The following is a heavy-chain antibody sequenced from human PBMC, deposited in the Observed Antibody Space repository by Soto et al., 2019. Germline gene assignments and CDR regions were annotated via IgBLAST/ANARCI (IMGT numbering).Heavy chain of an antibody. CDR1: GGTFSSYA. D-gene: IGHD2-2*01. CDR2: IIPIFGTA. CDR3: ARVNWAYCSSTSCYADY. Sequence: SVKVSCKXSGGTFSSYAISWVRQAPGQGLEWMGGIIPIFGTANYAQKFQGRVTITADKSTSTAYMELSSLRSEDTAVYYCARVNWAYCSSTSCYADYWGQGTLVTVSS. V-gene: IGHV1-69*06. J-gene: IGHJ4*02.